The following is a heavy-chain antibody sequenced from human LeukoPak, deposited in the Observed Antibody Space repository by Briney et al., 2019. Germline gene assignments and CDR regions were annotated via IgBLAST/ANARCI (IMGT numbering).Heavy chain of an antibody. Sequence: PSQTLSLTCTVSGGSISSGDYYWSRIRQPPGKGLEWIGYIYYSGSTYYNPSLKSRVTISVDTSKNQFSLKLSSVTAADTAVYYCARDPGAAAQFDYWGQGTLVTVSS. V-gene: IGHV4-30-4*08. CDR2: IYYSGST. CDR3: ARDPGAAAQFDY. D-gene: IGHD6-13*01. CDR1: GGSISSGDYY. J-gene: IGHJ4*02.